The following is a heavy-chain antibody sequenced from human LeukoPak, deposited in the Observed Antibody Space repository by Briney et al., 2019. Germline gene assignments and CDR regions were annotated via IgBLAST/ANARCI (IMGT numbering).Heavy chain of an antibody. CDR3: AREYCSGGTCYSPGY. Sequence: GGSLRLSCAASGFTFSNYWMSWVRQAPAKGLEWVANINKDGSEQYYVDSVGGRFIISRDNAKNSLYLQINSLRAEDTAVYYCAREYCSGGTCYSPGYWGQGTLVTVSS. V-gene: IGHV3-7*01. J-gene: IGHJ4*02. CDR2: INKDGSEQ. CDR1: GFTFSNYW. D-gene: IGHD2-15*01.